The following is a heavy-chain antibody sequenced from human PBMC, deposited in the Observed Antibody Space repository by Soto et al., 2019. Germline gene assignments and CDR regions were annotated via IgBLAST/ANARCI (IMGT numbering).Heavy chain of an antibody. Sequence: QVQLVESGGGVVQPGRSLRLSCAASGFTFSSYAMHWVGQAPGKGLEWVAVISYDGSNKTYADSVKGRFTISRDNSKNTLYLQMNSLRAEDTAVYYCARGCSGGSCFWGQGTLVTVSS. CDR2: ISYDGSNK. D-gene: IGHD2-15*01. CDR3: ARGCSGGSCF. J-gene: IGHJ4*02. V-gene: IGHV3-30-3*01. CDR1: GFTFSSYA.